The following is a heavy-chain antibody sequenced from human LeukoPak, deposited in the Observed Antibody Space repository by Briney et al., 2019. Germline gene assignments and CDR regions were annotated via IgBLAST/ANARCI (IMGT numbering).Heavy chain of an antibody. CDR2: IYPGDSDT. CDR1: GYSFTSYW. D-gene: IGHD3-10*01. Sequence: KGGESLKISCKCSGYSFTSYWIGWVRQMPGKGLEWMGIIYPGDSDTRYSPSFQGQVTISADKSISTAYLQWSSLKASNTAMYYCARRDYYGSGSYDYWGQGTLVTVSS. CDR3: ARRDYYGSGSYDY. V-gene: IGHV5-51*01. J-gene: IGHJ4*02.